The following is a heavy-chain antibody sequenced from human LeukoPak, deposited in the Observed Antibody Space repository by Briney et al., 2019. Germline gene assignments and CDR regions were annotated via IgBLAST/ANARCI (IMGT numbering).Heavy chain of an antibody. CDR2: INHSGST. CDR3: ARRGVVPAARRQFDY. J-gene: IGHJ4*02. CDR1: GGSFSGYY. D-gene: IGHD2-2*01. V-gene: IGHV4-34*01. Sequence: PSETLSLTCQVYGGSFSGYYWSWIRQPPGKGREWIGEINHSGSTNYNPSLKSRVTISVDTSKNQFSLKLSSVTAADTAVYYCARRGVVPAARRQFDYWGQGTLVTVSS.